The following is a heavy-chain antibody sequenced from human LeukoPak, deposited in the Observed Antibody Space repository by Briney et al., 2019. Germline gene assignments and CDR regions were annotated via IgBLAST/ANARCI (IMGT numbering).Heavy chain of an antibody. CDR2: INPDGSST. CDR3: AKVPVLLWFGELFRYYFDY. Sequence: GGSLRLSCATSGFTFSSYWIHWVRQAPGKGLVWVSRINPDGSSTNYADSVKGRFTISRDNAKNTLYLQMNSLRAEDTAVYYCAKVPVLLWFGELFRYYFDYWGQGTLVTVSS. V-gene: IGHV3-74*01. J-gene: IGHJ4*02. CDR1: GFTFSSYW. D-gene: IGHD3-10*01.